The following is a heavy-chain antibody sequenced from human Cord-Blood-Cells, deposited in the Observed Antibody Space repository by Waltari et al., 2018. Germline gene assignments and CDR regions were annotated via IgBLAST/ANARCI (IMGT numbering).Heavy chain of an antibody. D-gene: IGHD3-16*01. CDR1: GSPFSSYE. Sequence: EVQLVESAGGLVQHGGPLRPSCAASGSPFSSYELNWVRQAPGKGLELVSYISSSGSTIYYADSVKGRFTISRDNAKNSLYLQMNSLRSEDTAVYYCARAGGWDYGGQGTLVTVSS. CDR3: ARAGGWDY. CDR2: ISSSGSTI. J-gene: IGHJ4*02. V-gene: IGHV3-48*03.